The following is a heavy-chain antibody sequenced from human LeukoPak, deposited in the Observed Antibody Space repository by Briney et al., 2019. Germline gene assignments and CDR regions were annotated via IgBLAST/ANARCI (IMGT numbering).Heavy chain of an antibody. CDR1: GFTFSTYG. J-gene: IGHJ6*03. Sequence: PGGSLRLSCAASGFTFSTYGMHWVRQAPGKGLEWVAFIRSDGNDKYYTDSVKGRFTISRDNSKNTLYLQMNSLRAEDTAVYYCARGAPTFWSGSYYYYYYMDVWGKGTTVTVSS. D-gene: IGHD3-3*01. CDR3: ARGAPTFWSGSYYYYYYMDV. V-gene: IGHV3-30*02. CDR2: IRSDGNDK.